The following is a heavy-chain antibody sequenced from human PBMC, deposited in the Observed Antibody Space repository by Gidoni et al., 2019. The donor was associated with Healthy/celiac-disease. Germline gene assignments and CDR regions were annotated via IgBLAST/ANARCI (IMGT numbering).Heavy chain of an antibody. CDR1: GFSLSTSGMC. Sequence: QVTLRESGPALVKPTQTLTLTCTFSGFSLSTSGMCVSWIRQPPGKALEWLALIDWDDDKYYSTSLKTRLTISKDTSKNQVVLTMTNMDPVDTATYYCARIIGYYDYVWGSYNYYYYGMDVWGQGTTVTVSS. CDR2: IDWDDDK. CDR3: ARIIGYYDYVWGSYNYYYYGMDV. J-gene: IGHJ6*02. V-gene: IGHV2-70*01. D-gene: IGHD3-16*01.